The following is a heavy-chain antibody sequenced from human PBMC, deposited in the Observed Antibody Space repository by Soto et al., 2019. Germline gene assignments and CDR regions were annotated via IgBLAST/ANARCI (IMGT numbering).Heavy chain of an antibody. CDR1: GFTFTDFY. Sequence: EVQLVQSGGGLVQPGGSLRLSCVGSGFTFTDFYMNWVRQAPGKGLEWVANIRPDGTETNYVESVRGRFTTSRDNAKNSLFLQMNSLRADVTALNYCAGWGGHDYNYWGQGILVTVSS. CDR3: AGWGGHDYNY. V-gene: IGHV3-7*03. J-gene: IGHJ4*02. CDR2: IRPDGTET. D-gene: IGHD4-4*01.